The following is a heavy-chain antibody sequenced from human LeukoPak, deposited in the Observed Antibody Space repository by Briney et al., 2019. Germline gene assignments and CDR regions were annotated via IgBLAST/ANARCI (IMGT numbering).Heavy chain of an antibody. D-gene: IGHD2-15*01. CDR2: IYSGGST. Sequence: PGGSLRLSCAASGFTVSSNYMSWVRQAPGKGLEWVSVIYSGGSTYYADSVKGRFTISRDNSKNTLYLQMNSLRAEDTAVYYCAKDSSVCSGGSCYSGGDDAFDIWGQGTMVTVSS. V-gene: IGHV3-53*01. CDR1: GFTVSSNY. CDR3: AKDSSVCSGGSCYSGGDDAFDI. J-gene: IGHJ3*02.